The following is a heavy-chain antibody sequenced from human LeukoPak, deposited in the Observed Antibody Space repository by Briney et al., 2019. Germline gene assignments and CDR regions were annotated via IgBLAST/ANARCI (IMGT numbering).Heavy chain of an antibody. CDR1: GFTFSRSA. J-gene: IGHJ4*02. V-gene: IGHV3-23*01. CDR2: FSASGGTT. D-gene: IGHD1-26*01. CDR3: AKANYSGSYYFDS. Sequence: GGSLRLSCAASGFTFSRSAMNWVRQAPGKGLEWVSSFSASGGTTYYADSVKGRFTISGDNSKNTLSVQMNSLRAEDTAVYYCAKANYSGSYYFDSWGQGTLVTVSS.